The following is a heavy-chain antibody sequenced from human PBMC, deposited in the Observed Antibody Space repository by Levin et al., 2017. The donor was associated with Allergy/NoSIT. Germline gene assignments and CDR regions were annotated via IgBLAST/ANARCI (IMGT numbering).Heavy chain of an antibody. D-gene: IGHD2-15*01. V-gene: IGHV4-34*01. J-gene: IGHJ6*03. CDR2: INHSGST. Sequence: PSETLSLTCAVYGGSFSGYYWSWIRQPPGKGLEWIGEINHSGSTNYNPSLKSRVTISVDTSKNQFSLKLSSVTAADTAVYYCARVHLGYCSGGSCYSLSYYYYMDVWGKGTTVTVSS. CDR1: GGSFSGYY. CDR3: ARVHLGYCSGGSCYSLSYYYYMDV.